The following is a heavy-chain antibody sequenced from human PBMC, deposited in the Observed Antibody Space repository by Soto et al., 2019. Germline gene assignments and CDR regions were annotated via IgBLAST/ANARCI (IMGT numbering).Heavy chain of an antibody. D-gene: IGHD5-12*01. Sequence: EVPLVESGGGLVQPGGSLRLSCTASGFSFSRHWMNWVRQAPGKGLDFISRINGDGTSSSYAGTVKGRFTISRDNAKNTLYLQMNGLRVGDTSVYFCARVRGGYNPHAAFDLWGQGTGVTVSS. CDR2: INGDGTSS. J-gene: IGHJ3*01. V-gene: IGHV3-74*01. CDR3: ARVRGGYNPHAAFDL. CDR1: GFSFSRHW.